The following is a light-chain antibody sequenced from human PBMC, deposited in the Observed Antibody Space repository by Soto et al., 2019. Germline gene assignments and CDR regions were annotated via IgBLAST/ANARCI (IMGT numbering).Light chain of an antibody. Sequence: QSVLTQPASVSGSPGQSITISCTGTSSDVGGYKLVSWYQQYPGKAPKLIIYEDTKRPSGVSNRFSGSKSGNTASLTISGLQAEDEADYNCCSYADTFGVFGGGTKLTVL. V-gene: IGLV2-23*01. CDR1: SSDVGGYKL. CDR2: EDT. CDR3: CSYADTFGV. J-gene: IGLJ3*02.